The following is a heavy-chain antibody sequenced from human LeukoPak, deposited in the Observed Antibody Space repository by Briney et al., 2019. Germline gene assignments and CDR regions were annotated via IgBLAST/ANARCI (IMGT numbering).Heavy chain of an antibody. D-gene: IGHD3-10*01. CDR3: AKPPGSPWFGESYYFDY. Sequence: GGSLRLSCAASGFTFSSYAMHWVRQAPGKGLEWVAVISYDGSNKYYADSVKGRFTISRDNSKNTLYLQMNSLRAEDTAVYYRAKPPGSPWFGESYYFDYWGQGTLVTVPS. CDR2: ISYDGSNK. J-gene: IGHJ4*02. V-gene: IGHV3-30-3*02. CDR1: GFTFSSYA.